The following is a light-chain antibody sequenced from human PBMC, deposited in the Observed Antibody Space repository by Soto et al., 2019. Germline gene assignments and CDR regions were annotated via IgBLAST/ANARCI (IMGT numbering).Light chain of an antibody. CDR2: GAS. CDR3: QHYGSSLWT. Sequence: EIVLTQSPGTLSLSPGERVTLSCRASQSVSSNFLAWYQQKPAQAPRLLIYGASNRATGIPDRFSGSGSGTDFTLTINRLEPEDFAVYYCQHYGSSLWTFGQGTKVEIK. CDR1: QSVSSNF. J-gene: IGKJ1*01. V-gene: IGKV3-20*01.